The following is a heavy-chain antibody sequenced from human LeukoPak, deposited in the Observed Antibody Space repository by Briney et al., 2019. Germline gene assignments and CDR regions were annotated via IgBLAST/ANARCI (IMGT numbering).Heavy chain of an antibody. V-gene: IGHV4-34*01. CDR2: INHSGST. D-gene: IGHD3-9*01. CDR1: GGSFSGYY. J-gene: IGHJ4*02. Sequence: SETLSLTCAVYGGSFSGYYWSWIRQPPGKGLEWIGEINHSGSTNSNPSLKSRVTVSVDTSKNQFSLKLSSVTAADTAVYYCARHSRTYYDILTGPYGGYFDYWGQRILVTVSS. CDR3: ARHSRTYYDILTGPYGGYFDY.